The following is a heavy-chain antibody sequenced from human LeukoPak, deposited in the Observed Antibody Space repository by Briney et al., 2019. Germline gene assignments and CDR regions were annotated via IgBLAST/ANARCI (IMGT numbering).Heavy chain of an antibody. V-gene: IGHV4-59*01. Sequence: SETLSLTCTVSGGSIRGYYSSWIRQPPGKGLEWLGYIHDSGSTNYNPSLQSRVTISVDTSKNQFSLKLTSVTAADTALYYCARRPYYYDSSGYYPYYYFDCWGQGTLVTVSS. J-gene: IGHJ4*02. D-gene: IGHD3-22*01. CDR1: GGSIRGYY. CDR2: IHDSGST. CDR3: ARRPYYYDSSGYYPYYYFDC.